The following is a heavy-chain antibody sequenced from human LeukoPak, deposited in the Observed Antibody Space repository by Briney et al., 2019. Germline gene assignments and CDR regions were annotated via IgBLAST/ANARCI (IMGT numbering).Heavy chain of an antibody. Sequence: SETLSLTCTASGDSISGYYWRWIRQPPGKGLEWIAFIHSSGTTNYNPSLKSRVSISVDTSNNQFSLNVNSVTAADTAVYYCARGGASSEWFDPWGQGTLVTVSS. CDR1: GDSISGYY. CDR3: ARGGASSEWFDP. CDR2: IHSSGTT. V-gene: IGHV4-59*01. D-gene: IGHD6-25*01. J-gene: IGHJ5*02.